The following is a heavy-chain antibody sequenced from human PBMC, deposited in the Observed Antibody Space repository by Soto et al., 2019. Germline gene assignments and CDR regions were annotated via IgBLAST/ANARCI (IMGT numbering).Heavy chain of an antibody. Sequence: QVQLQESGPGLVKPSETLSLTCTVSGASISGFYWSWIRKSAGKGLEWIGRIYATGTTDYNPSLKSRVMMSVDTSKKQFSLKLRSVTAADTAVYYCVRDGTKSLRDWFDPWGQGISVTCSS. CDR3: VRDGTKSLRDWFDP. CDR2: IYATGTT. CDR1: GASISGFY. D-gene: IGHD1-1*01. V-gene: IGHV4-4*07. J-gene: IGHJ5*02.